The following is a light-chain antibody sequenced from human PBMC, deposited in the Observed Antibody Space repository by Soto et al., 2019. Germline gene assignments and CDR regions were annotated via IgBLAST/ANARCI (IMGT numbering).Light chain of an antibody. Sequence: IVLTQSPATLSVSPGETATLSCRASENINTYLAWYQQKPGQAPKLLIYDASNRATGIPARFSASGSGTDFTLSISSLEPEDFATYYCQQSYSNPLTFGGGTKVEIK. V-gene: IGKV3-11*01. CDR3: QQSYSNPLT. J-gene: IGKJ4*01. CDR1: ENINTY. CDR2: DAS.